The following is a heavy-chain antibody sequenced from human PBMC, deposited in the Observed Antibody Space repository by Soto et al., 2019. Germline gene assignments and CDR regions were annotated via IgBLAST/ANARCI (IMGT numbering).Heavy chain of an antibody. CDR3: ARPYSGYDSKVYYYYMDV. J-gene: IGHJ6*03. CDR2: MNTNSGNT. CDR1: WSPFTNHD. V-gene: IGHV1-8*02. D-gene: IGHD5-12*01. Sequence: DSSRASWSPFTNHDINWVRQAPGQVQEGMGWMNTNSGNTGYAQKFQGRVTMTRNTSISTAYMELSSLRSEDTAVYYCARPYSGYDSKVYYYYMDVWGKGTTVTVSS.